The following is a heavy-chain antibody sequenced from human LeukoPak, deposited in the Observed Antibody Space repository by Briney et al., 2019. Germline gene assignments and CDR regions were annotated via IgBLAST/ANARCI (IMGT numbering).Heavy chain of an antibody. Sequence: GGSLRLSCAASGFTFSSYSMNWVRQAPGKGLEWVSSISSSSSYICYADSVKGRFTISRDNAKNSLYLQMNSLRAEDTAVYYCARGPYYVSDILTGYYGGPYYFDYWGQGTLVTVSS. D-gene: IGHD3-9*01. J-gene: IGHJ4*02. CDR2: ISSSSSYI. V-gene: IGHV3-21*01. CDR3: ARGPYYVSDILTGYYGGPYYFDY. CDR1: GFTFSSYS.